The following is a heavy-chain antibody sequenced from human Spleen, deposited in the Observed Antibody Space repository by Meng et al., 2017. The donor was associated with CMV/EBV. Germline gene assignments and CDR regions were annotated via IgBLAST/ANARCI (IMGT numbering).Heavy chain of an antibody. CDR3: ARVGSSLWFDLDY. Sequence: ASVKVSCKASGYTFTSYGFFGVRQAPGQGLEWMGWISAYNGNTNYAQKFQGRVTMTTDTSTTTAYMELRSLRSDDTAVYYCARVGSSLWFDLDYWGQGTLVTVSS. CDR1: GYTFTSYG. J-gene: IGHJ4*02. D-gene: IGHD2-2*01. CDR2: ISAYNGNT. V-gene: IGHV1-18*04.